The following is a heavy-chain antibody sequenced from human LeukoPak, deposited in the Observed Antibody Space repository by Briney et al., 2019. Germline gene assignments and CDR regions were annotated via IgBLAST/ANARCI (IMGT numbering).Heavy chain of an antibody. V-gene: IGHV1-18*01. CDR1: GYTFTIYG. J-gene: IGHJ3*02. D-gene: IGHD3-22*01. CDR3: ARGALDSSGYYLGPFDM. CDR2: ISTYNGNT. Sequence: AAVKVSCKASGYTFTIYGFTWVRQAPGQGLEWMGWISTYNGNTNYAQKFQGRVTMTTDTSTSTAYMELRSLRSDDTAVYYCARGALDSSGYYLGPFDMWGQGTLVTVSS.